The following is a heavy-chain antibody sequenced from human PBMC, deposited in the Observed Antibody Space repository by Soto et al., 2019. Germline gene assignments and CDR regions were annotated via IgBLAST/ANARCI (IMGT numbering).Heavy chain of an antibody. V-gene: IGHV4-59*01. CDR3: ARTRFLDLYYYYGMDV. CDR1: GGSISSYY. J-gene: IGHJ6*02. Sequence: SETLSLTCTVSGGSISSYYWSWIRQPPGKGLEWIGYIYYSGSTNYNPSLKSRVTISVDTSKNQFSLKLSSVTAADTAVYYCARTRFLDLYYYYGMDVWGQGTTVTVSS. CDR2: IYYSGST. D-gene: IGHD3-3*01.